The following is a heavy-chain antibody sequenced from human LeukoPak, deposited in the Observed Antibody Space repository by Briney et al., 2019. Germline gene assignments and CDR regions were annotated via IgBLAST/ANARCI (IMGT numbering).Heavy chain of an antibody. CDR2: IIPIFGTA. V-gene: IGHV1-69*05. J-gene: IGHJ4*02. CDR1: GGTFSSYA. D-gene: IGHD2-15*01. Sequence: SVKVSCKASGGTFSSYAISWVRQAPGQGREWMGGIIPIFGTANYAQKFQGRVTITTDESTSTAYMELSSLRSEDTAVYHCASGGYCSGGSCYVGSSPAGELFDYWGQGTLVTVSS. CDR3: ASGGYCSGGSCYVGSSPAGELFDY.